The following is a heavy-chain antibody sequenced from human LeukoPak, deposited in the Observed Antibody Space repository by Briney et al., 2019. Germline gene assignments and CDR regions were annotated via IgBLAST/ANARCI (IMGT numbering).Heavy chain of an antibody. V-gene: IGHV1-69*05. CDR1: GGTFISYA. CDR2: IIPIFGTA. Sequence: SVKVSCKASGGTFISYAISWVRQAPGQGLEWMGGIIPIFGTANYAQKFQGRVTITTGESTSTAYMELSSLRSEDTAVYYCASGELLWFGEFNYYYMDVWGKGTTVTVSS. D-gene: IGHD3-10*01. J-gene: IGHJ6*03. CDR3: ASGELLWFGEFNYYYMDV.